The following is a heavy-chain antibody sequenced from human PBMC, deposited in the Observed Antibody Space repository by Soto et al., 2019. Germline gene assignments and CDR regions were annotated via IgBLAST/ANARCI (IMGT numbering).Heavy chain of an antibody. CDR2: IHYSGSV. Sequence: SETLSLTCTVSGGSISSDHYHWTWIRQTPGKGLEWIGYIHYSGSVYYNPSLQSRVTMSVDTSKNLFSLKLSSVTAADTAVYFCVRYYDCGDRDYYGLDVWGQGTTVTVSS. CDR1: GGSISSDHYH. D-gene: IGHD3-3*01. J-gene: IGHJ6*02. V-gene: IGHV4-30-4*01. CDR3: VRYYDCGDRDYYGLDV.